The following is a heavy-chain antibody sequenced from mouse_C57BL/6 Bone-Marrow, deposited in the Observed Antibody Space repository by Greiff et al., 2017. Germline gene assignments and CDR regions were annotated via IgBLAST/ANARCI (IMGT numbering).Heavy chain of an antibody. Sequence: EVQLVESGGGLVKPGGSLKLSCAASGFTFSSYAMSWVRQTPEKRLEWVATISDGGSYTYYPDNVKGRFTISRDNAKNNLYLQMSHLKSEDTAMYYCARVTTVVAPYFDYWGQGTTLTVSS. D-gene: IGHD1-1*01. CDR1: GFTFSSYA. V-gene: IGHV5-4*01. CDR3: ARVTTVVAPYFDY. J-gene: IGHJ2*01. CDR2: ISDGGSYT.